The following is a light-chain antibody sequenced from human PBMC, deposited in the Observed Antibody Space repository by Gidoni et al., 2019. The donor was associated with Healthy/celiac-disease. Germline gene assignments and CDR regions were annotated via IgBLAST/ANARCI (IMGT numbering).Light chain of an antibody. CDR1: NNKNY. Sequence: NNKNYLAWYQQKPGQPPKLLIYWASTRESGVPDRFSGSGSGTDFTLTISSLQAEDVAVYYCQQYYSTPWTFGQGTKVEIK. CDR3: QQYYSTPWT. CDR2: WAS. V-gene: IGKV4-1*01. J-gene: IGKJ1*01.